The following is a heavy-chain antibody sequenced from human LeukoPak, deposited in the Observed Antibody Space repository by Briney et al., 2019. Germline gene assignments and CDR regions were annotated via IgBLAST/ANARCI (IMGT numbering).Heavy chain of an antibody. CDR3: ARAFGVLTGYSNPRFDP. J-gene: IGHJ5*02. CDR1: GGSISSYY. Sequence: SETLFLTCTVSGGSISSYYWSWIRQPPGKGLEWIGYIYYSGSTNYNPSLKSRVTISVDTSKNQFSLKLSSVTAADTAVYYCARAFGVLTGYSNPRFDPWGQGTLVTVSS. CDR2: IYYSGST. V-gene: IGHV4-59*01. D-gene: IGHD3-9*01.